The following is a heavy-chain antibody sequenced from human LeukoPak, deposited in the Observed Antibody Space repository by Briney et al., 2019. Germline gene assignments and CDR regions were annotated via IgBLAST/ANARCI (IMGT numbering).Heavy chain of an antibody. CDR1: GFTFSTYG. Sequence: PGRSLRLSCVASGFTFSTYGMHRVRQAPGKGLEWVAVLSFDGSNRHYGDAVKGRFTISRDNSKNTLYLQMNSLGAEDTAVYYCARDVNYDHHYWGQETLVTVSS. CDR3: ARDVNYDHHY. V-gene: IGHV3-30*03. J-gene: IGHJ4*02. D-gene: IGHD1-7*01. CDR2: LSFDGSNR.